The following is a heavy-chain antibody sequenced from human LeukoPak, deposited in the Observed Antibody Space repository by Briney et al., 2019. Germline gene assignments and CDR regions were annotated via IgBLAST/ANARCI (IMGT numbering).Heavy chain of an antibody. V-gene: IGHV3-23*01. CDR1: GFTFSSYA. J-gene: IGHJ6*03. CDR3: AKDALGHYYYYYYMDV. Sequence: GGSLRLSCAASGFTFSSYAMSWVRQAPGKGLEWVSAISGSGGITYYADSVKGRFTISRDNSKNTLYLQMNSLRDEDTAVYYCAKDALGHYYYYYYMDVWGKGTTVTVSS. D-gene: IGHD3-16*01. CDR2: ISGSGGIT.